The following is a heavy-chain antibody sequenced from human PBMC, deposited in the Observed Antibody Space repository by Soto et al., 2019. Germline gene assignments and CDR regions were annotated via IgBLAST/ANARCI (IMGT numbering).Heavy chain of an antibody. CDR3: ARGGEMGLNDY. CDR1: GFKFSDSA. V-gene: IGHV3-73*01. D-gene: IGHD1-26*01. CDR2: IRSKANSYLI. J-gene: IGHJ4*01. Sequence: GGSLRLSCAASGFKFSDSAMHWVRQASGKGLEWIARIRSKANSYLIAYDESVRGRFIISRDDSKNTAYLQMNDLKTEDTATYYCARGGEMGLNDYWGQEPWSPSPQ.